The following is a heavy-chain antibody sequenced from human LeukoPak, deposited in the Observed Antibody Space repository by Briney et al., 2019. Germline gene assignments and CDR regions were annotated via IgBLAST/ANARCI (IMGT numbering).Heavy chain of an antibody. D-gene: IGHD3-10*01. CDR1: GGSISSYY. Sequence: SETLSLTCTVSGGSISSYYWSWIRQPPGKGLEGIGYIYYSGITNYNPSLKSRVTISVDTSKNQFSLKLSCVTAADTAVYYCARDEGHYGSAYGMDVWGQGNTVTVSS. V-gene: IGHV4-59*01. J-gene: IGHJ6*02. CDR3: ARDEGHYGSAYGMDV. CDR2: IYYSGIT.